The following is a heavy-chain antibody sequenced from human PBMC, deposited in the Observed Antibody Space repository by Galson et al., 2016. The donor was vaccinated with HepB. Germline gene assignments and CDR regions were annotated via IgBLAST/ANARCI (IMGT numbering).Heavy chain of an antibody. J-gene: IGHJ4*02. CDR1: GLTFSNYG. V-gene: IGHV3-33*01. Sequence: SLRLSCAASGLTFSNYGMHWVRQAPGKGLEWVAVIWYDGSNKYYEDSVKGRFPISRDNSKTTLYLQMNSLRAEDTAVYYCARGYSSSWYLNYFDYCGQGTLVTVSS. CDR3: ARGYSSSWYLNYFDY. CDR2: IWYDGSNK. D-gene: IGHD6-13*01.